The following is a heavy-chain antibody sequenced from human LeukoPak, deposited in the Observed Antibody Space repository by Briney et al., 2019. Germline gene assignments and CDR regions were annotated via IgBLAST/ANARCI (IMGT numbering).Heavy chain of an antibody. J-gene: IGHJ4*02. CDR2: IYYSGTT. D-gene: IGHD2-15*01. Sequence: PSETLSLTCTVSGGSTSSSTYYWGWIRQPPGKGLEWIGNIYYSGTTYYNPSLKSRVTISVDTSKNQFSLKLSSVTAADSAVYYCASSVGYCSGGFCYSNYFDYWGQGTLVTVSS. CDR3: ASSVGYCSGGFCYSNYFDY. V-gene: IGHV4-39*01. CDR1: GGSTSSSTYY.